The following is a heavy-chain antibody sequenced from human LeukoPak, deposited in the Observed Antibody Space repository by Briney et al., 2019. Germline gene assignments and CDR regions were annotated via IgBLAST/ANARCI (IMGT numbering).Heavy chain of an antibody. V-gene: IGHV1-18*01. Sequence: ISWXXQAPGQGLEWMGWISAYNGNTNYAQKLQGRVTMTTDTSTSTAYMELRSLRSDDTAVYYCAREGVSDFWNYWGQGTLVTVSS. CDR3: AREGVSDFWNY. D-gene: IGHD3-3*01. J-gene: IGHJ4*02. CDR2: ISAYNGNT.